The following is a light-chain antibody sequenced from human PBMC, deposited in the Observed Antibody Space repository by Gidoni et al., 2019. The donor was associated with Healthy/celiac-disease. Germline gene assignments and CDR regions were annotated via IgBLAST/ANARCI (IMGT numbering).Light chain of an antibody. CDR1: QSVSSN. V-gene: IGKV3-15*01. J-gene: IGKJ2*01. CDR3: QQYNNWPRT. CDR2: GAS. Sequence: EIVMTQSPATLSVSPGERATLSCRASQSVSSNLAWYQQKPGQAPRLLIYGASTRATGTPARFSGSGSGTEFTLTISSLQSEDFAVYYCQQYNNWPRTFGQXTKLETK.